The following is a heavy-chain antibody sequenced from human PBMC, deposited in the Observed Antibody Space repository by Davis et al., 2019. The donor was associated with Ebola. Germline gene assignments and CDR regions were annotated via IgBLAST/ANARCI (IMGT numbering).Heavy chain of an antibody. V-gene: IGHV3-33*08. D-gene: IGHD1-26*01. Sequence: GGSLRLSCAASGFTFSSYGMHWVRQAPGKGLEWVAVIWYDGSNKYYADSVKGRFTISRDNSKNTLYLQMNSLRAEDTAVYYCARGGGVGALDYWGQGTLVTVSS. J-gene: IGHJ4*02. CDR1: GFTFSSYG. CDR3: ARGGGVGALDY. CDR2: IWYDGSNK.